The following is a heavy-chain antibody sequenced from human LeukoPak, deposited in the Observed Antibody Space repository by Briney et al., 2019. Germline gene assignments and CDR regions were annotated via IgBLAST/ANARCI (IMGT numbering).Heavy chain of an antibody. CDR3: ARGFRYFDWLDY. CDR2: ISGSGAST. CDR1: GLTFSSQA. V-gene: IGHV3-23*01. Sequence: GGSLRLSCAAPGLTFSSQAMSWVRQAPGKGLEWVSAISGSGASTYYADSVKGRFTVSRDNSKNTLYLQMNSLRAEDTAVYYCARGFRYFDWLDYWGQGTLVTVSS. J-gene: IGHJ4*02. D-gene: IGHD3-9*01.